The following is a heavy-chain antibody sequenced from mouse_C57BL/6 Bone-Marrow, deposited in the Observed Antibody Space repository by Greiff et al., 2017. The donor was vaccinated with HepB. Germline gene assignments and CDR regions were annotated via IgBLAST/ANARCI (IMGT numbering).Heavy chain of an antibody. CDR1: GFNIKDYY. CDR2: IDPEDGET. V-gene: IGHV14-2*01. J-gene: IGHJ2*01. D-gene: IGHD2-5*01. Sequence: EVMLVESGAELVKPGASVKLSCTASGFNIKDYYMHWVKQRTEQGLEWIGRIDPEDGETKYAPQFQGKATITADTSSNTAYLQLSSLTSEDTAVYYCASSDSYSNYVGYFDYWGQGTTLTVSS. CDR3: ASSDSYSNYVGYFDY.